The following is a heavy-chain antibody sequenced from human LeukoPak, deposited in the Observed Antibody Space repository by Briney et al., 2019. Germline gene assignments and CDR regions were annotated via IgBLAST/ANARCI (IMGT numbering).Heavy chain of an antibody. CDR2: IYSGGST. D-gene: IGHD3-10*01. CDR3: ARSPALLWFGEFDY. J-gene: IGHJ4*02. CDR1: GFTVSSNY. V-gene: IGHV3-53*01. Sequence: GGSLRLSCAASGFTVSSNYMSWVRQAPGKGPEWASVIYSGGSTYYADSVKGRFTISRDNSRNTLYLQMNSLRAEDTAVYYCARSPALLWFGEFDYWGQGTLVTVSS.